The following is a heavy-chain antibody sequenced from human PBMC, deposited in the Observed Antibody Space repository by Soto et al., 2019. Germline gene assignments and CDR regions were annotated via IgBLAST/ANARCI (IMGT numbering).Heavy chain of an antibody. CDR2: INHSGST. J-gene: IGHJ6*03. D-gene: IGHD3-3*01. V-gene: IGHV4-34*01. CDR3: ARDCYDFCSGYYTGMCYYYMDV. CDR1: GGSFSGYY. Sequence: SETLCLTCAVYGGSFSGYYWSWIRQTTGKGLEWIGEINHSGSTNYNPSLKSRVTISVDTSKNKFYLKLSSVTAADTAVYYCARDCYDFCSGYYTGMCYYYMDVWGKGTTVTVSS.